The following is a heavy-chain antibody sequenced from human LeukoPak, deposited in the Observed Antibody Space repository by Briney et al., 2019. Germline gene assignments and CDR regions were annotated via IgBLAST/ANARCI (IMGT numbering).Heavy chain of an antibody. CDR2: ISGSGGST. J-gene: IGHJ6*02. CDR3: AKGGVGYYNYYGMDV. Sequence: GGSLRLSCAASGFTFSSYAMSWVRQAPGKGLEWVSGISGSGGSTYYADSVKGRFTISRDNSKNTLYLQMNSLRVEDTAVYFCAKGGVGYYNYYGMDVWGQGTTVTVSS. D-gene: IGHD3-10*01. CDR1: GFTFSSYA. V-gene: IGHV3-23*01.